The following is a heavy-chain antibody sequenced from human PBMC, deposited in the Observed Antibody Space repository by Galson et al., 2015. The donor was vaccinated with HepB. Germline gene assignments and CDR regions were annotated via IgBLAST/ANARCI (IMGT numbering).Heavy chain of an antibody. CDR1: GFTVSSNY. V-gene: IGHV3-66*04. Sequence: SLRLSCAASGFTVSSNYMSWVRQAPGKGLEWVSVIYSGGSTYYADSVKGRFPISRDNSKNTLYLQMNSLRAEDTAVYYCARQGRYYDSSGSKPDYWGQGTLVTVSS. CDR2: IYSGGST. CDR3: ARQGRYYDSSGSKPDY. J-gene: IGHJ4*02. D-gene: IGHD3-22*01.